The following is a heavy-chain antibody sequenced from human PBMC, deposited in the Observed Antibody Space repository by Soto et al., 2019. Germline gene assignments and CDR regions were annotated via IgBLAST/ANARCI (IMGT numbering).Heavy chain of an antibody. Sequence: ASVKVSCKASGYTFTCYYMHWVRQAPGQGLEWMGWINPNSGGTNYAQKFKGRVTVTRDTSISTAYMELSRLRSDDTAVYYCARDQSDAFDIWGQGTMVTVSS. J-gene: IGHJ3*02. V-gene: IGHV1-2*02. CDR3: ARDQSDAFDI. CDR2: INPNSGGT. CDR1: GYTFTCYY.